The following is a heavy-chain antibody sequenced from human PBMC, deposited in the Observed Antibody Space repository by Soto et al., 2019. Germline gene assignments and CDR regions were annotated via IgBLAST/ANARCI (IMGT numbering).Heavy chain of an antibody. D-gene: IGHD3-22*01. CDR1: GGSISSTIW. Sequence: PSETLSLTCAVSGGSISSTIWWSWVRQPPGKGLEWIGEIYHSGSTNYNPSLKSRVTISVDKSNNQFSLKLSSLTAADTAVYYCARRNYYDSTGYWPHWGQGTLVTVLL. V-gene: IGHV4-4*02. CDR3: ARRNYYDSTGYWPH. CDR2: IYHSGST. J-gene: IGHJ4*02.